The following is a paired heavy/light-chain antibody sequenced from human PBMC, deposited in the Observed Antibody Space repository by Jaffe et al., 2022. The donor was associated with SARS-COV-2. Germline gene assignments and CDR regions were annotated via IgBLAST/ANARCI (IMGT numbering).Light chain of an antibody. J-gene: IGKJ3*01. Sequence: DIQMTQSPSTLSASVGDRVTITCRASQSISSWLAWYQLKPGKAPKLLIYKASSLESGVPSRFSGSGSGTEFTLTISSLQPDDFATYYCQYYNNYFGPGTKVDIK. CDR2: KAS. CDR3: QYYNNY. V-gene: IGKV1-5*03. CDR1: QSISSW.
Heavy chain of an antibody. J-gene: IGHJ3*01. CDR1: GFTFSSSW. V-gene: IGHV3-7*01. Sequence: EVQLVESGGGLVQPGGSLRLSCAASGFTFSSSWMGWVRQAPGKGLEWVANIRGDGSDKYYVGSVKGRFTISRDNAKNSLYLQMNSLRDEDTAVYYCTRDEAWGQGTMVTVSS. CDR3: TRDEA. CDR2: IRGDGSDK.